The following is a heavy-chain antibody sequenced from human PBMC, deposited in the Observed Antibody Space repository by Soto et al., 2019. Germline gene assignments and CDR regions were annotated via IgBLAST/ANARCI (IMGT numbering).Heavy chain of an antibody. D-gene: IGHD6-19*01. CDR1: GFTFSDYY. CDR2: ISSSSSYT. J-gene: IGHJ4*02. CDR3: ARVLGSSAVAGPMTSFDY. V-gene: IGHV3-11*05. Sequence: GGSLRLSCAASGFTFSDYYMSWIRQAPGKGLEWVSYISSSSSYTNYADSVKGRFTISRDNAKNSLYLQMNSLRAEDTAVYYCARVLGSSAVAGPMTSFDYWGQGTLVTAPQ.